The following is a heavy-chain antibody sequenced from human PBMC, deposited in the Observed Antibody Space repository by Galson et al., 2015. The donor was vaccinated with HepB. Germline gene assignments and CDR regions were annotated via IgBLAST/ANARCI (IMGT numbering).Heavy chain of an antibody. J-gene: IGHJ5*02. Sequence: SVKVSCKASGYTFTTSRISWVRQAPGQGLEWMGWISPYTGDTYYAHNLQGRVTVTSDTSTNTAYMELRNLRSDDTAVYYCARSVGGNYKWFDPWGQGTLVTVSS. V-gene: IGHV1-18*01. CDR2: ISPYTGDT. CDR1: GYTFTTSR. CDR3: ARSVGGNYKWFDP. D-gene: IGHD4-11*01.